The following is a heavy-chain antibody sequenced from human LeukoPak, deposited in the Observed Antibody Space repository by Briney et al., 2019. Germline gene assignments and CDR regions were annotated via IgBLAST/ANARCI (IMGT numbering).Heavy chain of an antibody. Sequence: GGSLRLSCAASGFTFSNHGMNWVRQAPGKGLEWLSGVSPPGGGTYYADSVKGRFTISRDDSKNTLSLQMSSLTVEDTAIYYCARDLAWGAFDSWGRGTLVTVSS. CDR1: GFTFSNHG. CDR2: VSPPGGGT. D-gene: IGHD7-27*01. CDR3: ARDLAWGAFDS. V-gene: IGHV3-23*01. J-gene: IGHJ4*02.